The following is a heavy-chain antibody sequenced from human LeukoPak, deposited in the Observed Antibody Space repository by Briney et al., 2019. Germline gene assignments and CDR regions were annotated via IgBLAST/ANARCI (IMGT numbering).Heavy chain of an antibody. CDR3: ARNILGYCSSTSCYYYYYYGMDV. CDR2: IKQDGSEK. CDR1: GFTFSSYW. J-gene: IGHJ6*02. V-gene: IGHV3-7*01. D-gene: IGHD2-2*01. Sequence: GGSLRLSCAAAGFTFSSYWMSWVRQAPGKGLEWVANIKQDGSEKYYVDSVKGRFTISRDNAKNSLYLQMNSLRAEDTAVYYCARNILGYCSSTSCYYYYYYGMDVWGQGTTVTVSS.